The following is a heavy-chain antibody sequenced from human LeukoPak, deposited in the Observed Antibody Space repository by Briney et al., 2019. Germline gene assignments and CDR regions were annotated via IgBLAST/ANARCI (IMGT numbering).Heavy chain of an antibody. V-gene: IGHV1-46*01. CDR3: ASFLTYYDILTGATVDY. Sequence: ASVKVSCKASGYTFTSYCMHWVRQAPGQGLEWMGIINPSGGSTSYAQKFQGRVTMTRDTSTSTVYMELSSLRSEDTAVYYCASFLTYYDILTGATVDYWGQGTLVTVSS. CDR2: INPSGGST. J-gene: IGHJ4*02. CDR1: GYTFTSYC. D-gene: IGHD3-9*01.